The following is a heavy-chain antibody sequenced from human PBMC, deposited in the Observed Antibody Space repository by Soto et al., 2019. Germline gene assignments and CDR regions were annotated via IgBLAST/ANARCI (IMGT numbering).Heavy chain of an antibody. J-gene: IGHJ6*02. D-gene: IGHD1-26*01. V-gene: IGHV3-21*06. CDR2: ISSAI. Sequence: EVHLLESGGGLVKPGGSLRLSCAASGFTFSSYSMNWVRQAPGKGLEWVASISSAIYYPDSVKGRFTISRDNAKNTLYLQMNSLRADDTAVYYCARDHSGEVYGMDLWGQGTTVTVSS. CDR1: GFTFSSYS. CDR3: ARDHSGEVYGMDL.